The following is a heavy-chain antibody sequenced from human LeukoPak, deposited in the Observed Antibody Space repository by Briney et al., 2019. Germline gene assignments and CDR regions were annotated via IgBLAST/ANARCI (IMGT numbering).Heavy chain of an antibody. CDR1: GGSISNYY. D-gene: IGHD3-10*01. CDR3: ARDLSSRGVISLDY. CDR2: IYSDGRT. Sequence: SETPSLTCTVSGGSISNYYWSWIRQPAGKGLEWIGRIYSDGRTNYDLSLSSRLAMSVGTSKNQFSLKLSSVTAADTAVYYCARDLSSRGVISLDYWGQGTLVTVSS. J-gene: IGHJ4*02. V-gene: IGHV4-4*07.